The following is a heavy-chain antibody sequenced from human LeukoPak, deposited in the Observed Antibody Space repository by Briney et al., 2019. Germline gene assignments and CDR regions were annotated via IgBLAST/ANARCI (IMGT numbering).Heavy chain of an antibody. CDR1: GFTFSNYE. CDR3: ARDNRMDDIVDY. J-gene: IGHJ4*02. V-gene: IGHV3-48*03. D-gene: IGHD1-14*01. CDR2: ISSRGSVK. Sequence: GGSLRLSCAASGFTFSNYEMNWVRQAPGKGLEWISYISSRGSVKYYADSVKGRFTISRDNVENSLYLQMNSLRAEDTAVFYCARDNRMDDIVDYWGQGTLVTVSS.